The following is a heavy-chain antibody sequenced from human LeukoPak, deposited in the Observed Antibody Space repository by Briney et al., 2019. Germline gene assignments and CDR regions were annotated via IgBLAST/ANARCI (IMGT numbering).Heavy chain of an antibody. CDR2: IYNSGST. D-gene: IGHD5-18*01. Sequence: SETLSLTCTVSGGSVSSNYWSWIRQPPGKGLEWIGYIYNSGSTNYNPSLKSRVTISIDTSKNQFSLKLNSVTAADTAVYYCARLGGYSYPDYWGQGTLVTVSS. V-gene: IGHV4-59*02. CDR3: ARLGGYSYPDY. CDR1: GGSVSSNY. J-gene: IGHJ4*02.